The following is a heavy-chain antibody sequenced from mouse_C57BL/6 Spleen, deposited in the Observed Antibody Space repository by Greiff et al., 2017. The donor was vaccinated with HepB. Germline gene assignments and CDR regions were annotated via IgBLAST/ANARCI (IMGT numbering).Heavy chain of an antibody. CDR2: INPNNGGT. CDR1: GYTFTDYY. D-gene: IGHD1-1*01. J-gene: IGHJ3*01. CDR3: AQVVPFAY. Sequence: VQLQQSGPELVKPGASVKISCKASGYTFTDYYMNWVKQSHGKSLEWIGDINPNNGGTSYNQKFKGKATLTVDKSSSTAYMELRSLTSEDSAVYYCAQVVPFAYWGQGTLVTVSA. V-gene: IGHV1-26*01.